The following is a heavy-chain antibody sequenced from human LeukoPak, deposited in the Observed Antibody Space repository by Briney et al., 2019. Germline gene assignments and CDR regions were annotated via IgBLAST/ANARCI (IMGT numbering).Heavy chain of an antibody. CDR1: RGSISGHY. Sequence: SETLSLTCTVSRGSISGHYWSWIRQSPGKGLEWIGNIYYSGNTNYNPSLKSRVTISVDTSRIHFSLHLSSVTAADTAVYYCARTRYSGSHNSAFDLWGQRTVVTVSS. CDR3: ARTRYSGSHNSAFDL. CDR2: IYYSGNT. D-gene: IGHD1-26*01. V-gene: IGHV4-59*08. J-gene: IGHJ3*01.